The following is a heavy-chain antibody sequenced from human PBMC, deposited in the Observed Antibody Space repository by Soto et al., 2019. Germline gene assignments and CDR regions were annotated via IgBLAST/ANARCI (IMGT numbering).Heavy chain of an antibody. J-gene: IGHJ4*02. CDR2: ISACNHKA. Sequence: QVQLVQSGGEVKKPGASVKVSCKASGYNYNNYGVTWVRQATGQGLEWMGWISACNHKANYAPNIQDRATMTIDTSTKTAHMEMRSLRPDDTAVYYCARQHNDLWTDSPDFDYWGQGTLGTVSA. V-gene: IGHV1-18*04. CDR1: GYNYNNYG. D-gene: IGHD3-9*01. CDR3: ARQHNDLWTDSPDFDY.